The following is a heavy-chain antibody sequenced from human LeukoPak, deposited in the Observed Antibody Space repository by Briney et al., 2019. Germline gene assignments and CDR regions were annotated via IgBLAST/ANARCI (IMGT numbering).Heavy chain of an antibody. CDR2: ISSSSSYI. Sequence: GGSLRLSCAASGFTFSSYSMNWVRQAPGKGLEWVSSISSSSSYIYYADSVKGRFTISRDNAKDSLYLQMNSLRAEDTAVYYCARLGATDFDYWGQGTLVTVSS. CDR1: GFTFSSYS. V-gene: IGHV3-21*01. D-gene: IGHD1-14*01. CDR3: ARLGATDFDY. J-gene: IGHJ4*02.